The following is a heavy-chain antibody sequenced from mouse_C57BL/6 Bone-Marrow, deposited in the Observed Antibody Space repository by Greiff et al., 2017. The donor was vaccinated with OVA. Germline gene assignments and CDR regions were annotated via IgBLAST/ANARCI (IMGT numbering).Heavy chain of an antibody. Sequence: EVQLQQSGPELVKPGASVKMSCKASGYTFTDYNMHWVKQSHGKSLEWIGYINPNNGGTSYNQKFKGKATLTVNKSSSTAYMELRSLTSEDSAVDYCARGELLRCGFAYWGQGTLVTVSA. J-gene: IGHJ3*01. CDR2: INPNNGGT. CDR3: ARGELLRCGFAY. V-gene: IGHV1-22*01. CDR1: GYTFTDYN. D-gene: IGHD1-1*01.